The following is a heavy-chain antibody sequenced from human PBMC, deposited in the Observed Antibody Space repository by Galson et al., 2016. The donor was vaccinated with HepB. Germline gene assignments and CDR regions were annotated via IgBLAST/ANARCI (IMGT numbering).Heavy chain of an antibody. CDR3: AKAAAALSSGWRTLAPRGYYYNMDV. CDR1: GDSVSSNSAA. V-gene: IGHV6-1*01. J-gene: IGHJ6*02. Sequence: CAISGDSVSSNSAAWNWIRQSPSRGLEWLGRTYYRSKWYNDYAESVKSRITINPDTSRNQLSLQLNSVTPEDTAVYYCAKAAAALSSGWRTLAPRGYYYNMDVWGQGTTVTVSS. D-gene: IGHD6-19*01. CDR2: TYYRSKWYN.